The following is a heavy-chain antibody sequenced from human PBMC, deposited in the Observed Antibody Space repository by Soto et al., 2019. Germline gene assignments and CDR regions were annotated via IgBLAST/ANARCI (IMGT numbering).Heavy chain of an antibody. CDR2: ISYDGSNK. V-gene: IGHV3-30*18. CDR3: AKDLIAVAGTCFDY. J-gene: IGHJ4*02. CDR1: GFTFSSYG. Sequence: GGSLRLSSAASGFTFSSYGMHWVRKDPGKGLEWVAVISYDGSNKYYADSVKGRFTISRDNSKNTLYLQMNSLRAEDTAVYYCAKDLIAVAGTCFDYWGQGTLVTVSS. D-gene: IGHD6-19*01.